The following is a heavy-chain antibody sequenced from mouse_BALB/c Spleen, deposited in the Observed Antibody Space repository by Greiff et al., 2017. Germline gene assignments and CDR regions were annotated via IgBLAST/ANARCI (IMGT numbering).Heavy chain of an antibody. Sequence: VQGVESGPGLVAPSQSLSITCTVSGFSLTSYGVHWVRQPPGKGLEWLGVIWAGGSTNYNSALTSRLSISKDNSKSQVFLKMNSLQTDDTAMYYCARVYYYGSSAMDYWGQGTSVTVSS. D-gene: IGHD1-1*01. V-gene: IGHV2-9*02. CDR3: ARVYYYGSSAMDY. CDR2: IWAGGST. J-gene: IGHJ4*01. CDR1: GFSLTSYG.